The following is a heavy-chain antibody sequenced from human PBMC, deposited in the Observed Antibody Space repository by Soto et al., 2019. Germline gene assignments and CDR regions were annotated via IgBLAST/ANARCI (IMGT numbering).Heavy chain of an antibody. V-gene: IGHV4-59*01. CDR2: IYYDGST. J-gene: IGHJ4*02. D-gene: IGHD5-12*01. CDR1: DGFISSFY. Sequence: QVQLQESGPGLVKPSETLSLTCHVSDGFISSFYWSWIRQPPGKGLEWIGYIYYDGSTSYNPSLGSRLTISVDMSKSQFSLKLSSVTAADTAVYYCARGSGHGPYYFDYWGQGMLVTVSS. CDR3: ARGSGHGPYYFDY.